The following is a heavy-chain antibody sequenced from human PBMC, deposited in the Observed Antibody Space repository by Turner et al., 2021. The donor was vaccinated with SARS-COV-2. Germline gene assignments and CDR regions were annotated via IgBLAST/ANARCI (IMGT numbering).Heavy chain of an antibody. CDR3: AKSQGLYCSGGSCYSAVFDY. CDR1: GFTFSSYG. V-gene: IGHV3-30*18. Sequence: QVQLVESGGGVVQPGRTLRLSCAASGFTFSSYGMHWVRQAPGKGLEWVAVISYDGSNKYYADSVKCRFTISRDNSKNTLYLQMNSLRAEDTAVYYCAKSQGLYCSGGSCYSAVFDYWGQGTLVTVSS. CDR2: ISYDGSNK. D-gene: IGHD2-15*01. J-gene: IGHJ4*02.